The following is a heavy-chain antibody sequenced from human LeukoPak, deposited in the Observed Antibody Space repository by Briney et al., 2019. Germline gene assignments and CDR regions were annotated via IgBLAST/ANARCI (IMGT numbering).Heavy chain of an antibody. V-gene: IGHV1-69*13. Sequence: RASVKVSCKASGGTFSSYAISWVRQAPGQGLEWMGGIIPIFGTANYAQKFQGRVTITADESTSTAYMELSSLRSEDTAVYYCANDILTGTYANYYYGMDVWGQGTTVTVSS. CDR3: ANDILTGTYANYYYGMDV. CDR1: GGTFSSYA. J-gene: IGHJ6*02. D-gene: IGHD3-9*01. CDR2: IIPIFGTA.